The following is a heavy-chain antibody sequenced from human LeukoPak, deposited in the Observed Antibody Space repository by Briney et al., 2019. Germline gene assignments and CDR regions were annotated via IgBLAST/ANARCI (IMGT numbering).Heavy chain of an antibody. D-gene: IGHD2-21*01. CDR1: GDTFTDYY. CDR3: ARPAYCGSTCYYYFDF. V-gene: IGHV1-2*02. J-gene: IGHJ4*02. Sequence: ASVKVSCKASGDTFTDYYIHWVRQAPGQGLEWMGWINSNSGGTKYAQKFQGRVTMTRDTSISTTYMELSGLSSDDTAVYYCARPAYCGSTCYYYFDFWGQGTLVTVSS. CDR2: INSNSGGT.